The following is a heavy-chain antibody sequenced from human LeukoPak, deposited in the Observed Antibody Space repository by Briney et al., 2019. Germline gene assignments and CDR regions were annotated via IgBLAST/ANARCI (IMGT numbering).Heavy chain of an antibody. D-gene: IGHD2-2*02. CDR1: GFTFSSYA. Sequence: GGSLRLSCAASGFTFSSYAMHWVRQAPGKGLEWVAVISYDGSNKYYADSVKGRFTISRDNSKNTLYLQMNSLRTEDTAVYYCARDAGGYCSSTSCYTDAFDVRGQGTMVTVSS. CDR3: ARDAGGYCSSTSCYTDAFDV. J-gene: IGHJ3*01. V-gene: IGHV3-30-3*01. CDR2: ISYDGSNK.